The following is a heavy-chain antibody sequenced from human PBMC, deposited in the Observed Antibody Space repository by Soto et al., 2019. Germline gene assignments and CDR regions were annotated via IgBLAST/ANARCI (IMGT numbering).Heavy chain of an antibody. V-gene: IGHV1-18*04. D-gene: IGHD1-1*01. Sequence: QVHLVQSGAEVKKPGASVKVSCKGSGYAFTTYGITWVRQAPGQGLEWMGWISAHNGNTNYAQKLQGRVTVTRDTSTSTTYMELRGLRSDDSAVYYCARGRYREYWGEGALVIVSS. CDR1: GYAFTTYG. J-gene: IGHJ4*02. CDR3: ARGRYREY. CDR2: ISAHNGNT.